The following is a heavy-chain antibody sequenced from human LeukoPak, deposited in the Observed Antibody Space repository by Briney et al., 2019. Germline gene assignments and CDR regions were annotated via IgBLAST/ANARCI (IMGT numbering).Heavy chain of an antibody. D-gene: IGHD1-26*01. Sequence: GGSLRLSCAASGFTFSSYAMHWVRQAPGKGLEWVAVISYDGSNKYYADSVKGRFTISRDNSKNTLYLQMRSLRAEDTAVYYCARAPTGSFYYGMDVWGQGTTVTVSS. CDR1: GFTFSSYA. V-gene: IGHV3-30*04. J-gene: IGHJ6*02. CDR2: ISYDGSNK. CDR3: ARAPTGSFYYGMDV.